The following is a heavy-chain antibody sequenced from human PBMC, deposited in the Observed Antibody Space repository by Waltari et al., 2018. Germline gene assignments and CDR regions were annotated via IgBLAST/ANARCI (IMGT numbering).Heavy chain of an antibody. CDR1: GGSISSSSYY. CDR3: ARLFQLGTGFGGGWVDY. J-gene: IGHJ4*02. Sequence: QLQLQESGPGLVKPSETLSLTCTVSGGSISSSSYYWGWIRQPPGKGLEWIGRIYYSGSTYYNPSLKSRVTMSVDTSKNQFSRRLSSVTAADTAVYYCARLFQLGTGFGGGWVDYCGQGTLVTVSS. D-gene: IGHD3-16*01. CDR2: IYYSGST. V-gene: IGHV4-39*01.